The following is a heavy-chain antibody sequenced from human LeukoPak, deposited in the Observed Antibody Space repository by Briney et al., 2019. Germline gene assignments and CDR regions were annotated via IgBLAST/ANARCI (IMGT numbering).Heavy chain of an antibody. CDR2: ISAYNGNT. Sequence: ASVKVSFKASGYTFTMYGISWVRQAPGQGLEWMGWISAYNGNTNYAQKLQGRVTMTTDTSTSTAYMELRSLRSDDTAVYYCVSCGYFDCLSWFDLWGRGTLVTVSS. J-gene: IGHJ2*01. V-gene: IGHV1-18*01. CDR3: VSCGYFDCLSWFDL. CDR1: GYTFTMYG. D-gene: IGHD3-9*01.